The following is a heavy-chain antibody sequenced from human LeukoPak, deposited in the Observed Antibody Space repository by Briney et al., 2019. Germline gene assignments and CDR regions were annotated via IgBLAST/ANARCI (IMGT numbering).Heavy chain of an antibody. Sequence: GGSLRLSCAASGFTFSSYGMHWVRQAPGRGLEWVAFIRYDGSNKYYADSVKGRFTISRDNSKNSLYLQMNSLRAEDTAVYYCARDQRDCSGGSCYSRFYYYYYYMDVWGKGTTVTISS. CDR3: ARDQRDCSGGSCYSRFYYYYYYMDV. CDR2: IRYDGSNK. CDR1: GFTFSSYG. J-gene: IGHJ6*03. V-gene: IGHV3-30*02. D-gene: IGHD2-15*01.